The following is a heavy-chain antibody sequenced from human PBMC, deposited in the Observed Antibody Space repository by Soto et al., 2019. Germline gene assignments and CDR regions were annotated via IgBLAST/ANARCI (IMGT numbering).Heavy chain of an antibody. Sequence: QVQLQESGPGLVKPSQTLSLTCTVSGDSISSGDYFWSWVRQPPGKGLEWIGHIHYSGITYYNPSLKSLITIYVATSRSPFSLKLSSVTASDTAVYYCASAGYGVVRLPLNSWGQEPLVTVSS. CDR3: ASAGYGVVRLPLNS. CDR1: GDSISSGDYF. CDR2: IHYSGIT. D-gene: IGHD2-21*01. J-gene: IGHJ4*02. V-gene: IGHV4-30-4*01.